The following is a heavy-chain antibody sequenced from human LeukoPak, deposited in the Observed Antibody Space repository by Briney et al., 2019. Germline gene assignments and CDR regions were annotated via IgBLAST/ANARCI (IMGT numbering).Heavy chain of an antibody. V-gene: IGHV1-18*01. CDR1: GYTFTSYG. J-gene: IGHJ4*02. D-gene: IGHD3-10*01. CDR3: ARGGSSSMVRGVIEYFDY. CDR2: ISAYNGNT. Sequence: ASVKVSCKASGYTFTSYGISWVRQAPGQGLEWMGWISAYNGNTNYAQKLQGRVTMTTDTSTSTAYMELRSLRPDDTAVYYCARGGSSSMVRGVIEYFDYWGQGTLVTVSS.